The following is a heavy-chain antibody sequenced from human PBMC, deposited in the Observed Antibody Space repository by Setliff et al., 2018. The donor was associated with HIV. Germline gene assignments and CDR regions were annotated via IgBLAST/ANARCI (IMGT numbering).Heavy chain of an antibody. V-gene: IGHV3-74*01. Sequence: PGGSLRLSCTASGFIFGDYAMSWVRQAPGKGLVWVSRMNSDGSTINYADSVKGRFTISRDNAKNTLYLQMNSLRVEDTAVYYCARAQDVWGSYRYTNYYYYMDVWGKGTTVTVSS. CDR1: GFIFGDYA. CDR2: MNSDGSTI. D-gene: IGHD3-16*02. J-gene: IGHJ6*03. CDR3: ARAQDVWGSYRYTNYYYYMDV.